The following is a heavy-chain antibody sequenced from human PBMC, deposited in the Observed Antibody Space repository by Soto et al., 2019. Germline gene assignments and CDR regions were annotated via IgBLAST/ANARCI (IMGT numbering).Heavy chain of an antibody. D-gene: IGHD3-10*01. J-gene: IGHJ6*02. Sequence: ASVKVSCKSSGYTFISYSMHWGRQAPGQRLDCMGWINGGNGYTKYSQKFEGRVTISRDTSASTAYMELSRLISEDTAVYYCARSDGGVGGAKDYYGMAVWGQGTTVTVSS. CDR2: INGGNGYT. CDR1: GYTFISYS. CDR3: ARSDGGVGGAKDYYGMAV. V-gene: IGHV1-3*01.